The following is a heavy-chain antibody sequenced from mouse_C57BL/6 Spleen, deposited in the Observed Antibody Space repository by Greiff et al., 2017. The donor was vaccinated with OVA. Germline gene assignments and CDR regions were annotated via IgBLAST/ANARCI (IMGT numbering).Heavy chain of an antibody. CDR3: ARGVYYGSSPNWYCDV. Sequence: VQLQQSGPVLVKPGASVKMSCKASGYTFTDYYMNWVKQSHGKSLEWIGVINPYNGGTSYNQKFKGKATLTVDKSSSTAYMELNSLTSEDSAVYYCARGVYYGSSPNWYCDVWGTGTTVTVSS. V-gene: IGHV1-19*01. J-gene: IGHJ1*03. D-gene: IGHD1-1*01. CDR2: INPYNGGT. CDR1: GYTFTDYY.